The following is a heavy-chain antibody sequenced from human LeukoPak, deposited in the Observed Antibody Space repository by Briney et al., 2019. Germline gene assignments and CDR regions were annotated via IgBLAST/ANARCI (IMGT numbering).Heavy chain of an antibody. V-gene: IGHV3-48*01. CDR1: GFTFSSYS. Sequence: GGSLRLSCAASGFTFSSYSMNWVRQAPGKGLEWVSYISSSSSTIYYADSVKGRFTISRDNAKNSLYLQMNSLRAEDTAVYYCTRDTTPYYYDSSGYYIDYWGQGTLVTVSS. J-gene: IGHJ4*02. CDR3: TRDTTPYYYDSSGYYIDY. D-gene: IGHD3-22*01. CDR2: ISSSSSTI.